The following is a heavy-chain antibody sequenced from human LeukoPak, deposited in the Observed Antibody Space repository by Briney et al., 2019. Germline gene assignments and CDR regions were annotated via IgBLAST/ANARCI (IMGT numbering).Heavy chain of an antibody. D-gene: IGHD3-10*01. CDR2: IYNSGST. J-gene: IGHJ4*02. Sequence: SETLSLTCTVSGGSISSTSYYWSWIRQPAGKGLEWIGRIYNSGSTNYKPSLKGRVTISVDTSKNQFSLKLRSVTAADTAVYYCARGRLNLVRGATEFDYWGQGTLVTVSS. V-gene: IGHV4-61*02. CDR3: ARGRLNLVRGATEFDY. CDR1: GGSISSTSYY.